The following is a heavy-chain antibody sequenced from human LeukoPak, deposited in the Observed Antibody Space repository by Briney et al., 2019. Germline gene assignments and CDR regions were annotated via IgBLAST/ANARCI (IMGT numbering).Heavy chain of an antibody. V-gene: IGHV3-48*03. Sequence: GGFLRLSCAVSGFTFTTYEMNSVRQAPGKGLDTGSFISSSGSIIYYTDSVQGRLTMSRDNAKNSLYLQMNSLRAEDTAVYYCARGHYTSDWYYFDYWGQGTLVTVSS. CDR1: GFTFTTYE. J-gene: IGHJ4*02. CDR3: ARGHYTSDWYYFDY. CDR2: ISSSGSII. D-gene: IGHD6-19*01.